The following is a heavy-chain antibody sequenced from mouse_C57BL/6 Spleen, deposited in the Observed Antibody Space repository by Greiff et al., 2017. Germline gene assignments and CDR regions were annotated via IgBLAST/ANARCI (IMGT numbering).Heavy chain of an antibody. CDR1: GYSITSGYD. CDR3: ARAGLPFDD. J-gene: IGHJ2*01. Sequence: EVQLQESGPGMVKPSQSLSLTCTVTGYSITSGYDWHWLRHFPGNKLEWMGYISYSGSTNYNPSLKSRISITHDTSKNHFFLKLNSVTTEDTATYYCARAGLPFDDWGQGTTLTVSS. V-gene: IGHV3-1*01. CDR2: ISYSGST. D-gene: IGHD3-3*01.